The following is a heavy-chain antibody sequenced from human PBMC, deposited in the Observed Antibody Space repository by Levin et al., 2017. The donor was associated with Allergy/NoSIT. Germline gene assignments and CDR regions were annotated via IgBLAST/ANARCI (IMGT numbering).Heavy chain of an antibody. CDR3: ASPAHAGGGGCYRAGNAFDS. D-gene: IGHD2-21*01. J-gene: IGHJ3*02. V-gene: IGHV1-69*13. CDR2: IIPIFGTA. Sequence: ASVKVSCKASGGTFSSYAISWVRQAPGQGLEWMGGIIPIFGTANYAQKFQGRVTITVDEPTSTPNMGLSSLRSEDTAVYYCASPAHAGGGGCYRAGNAFDSWGQGTMVTVSS. CDR1: GGTFSSYA.